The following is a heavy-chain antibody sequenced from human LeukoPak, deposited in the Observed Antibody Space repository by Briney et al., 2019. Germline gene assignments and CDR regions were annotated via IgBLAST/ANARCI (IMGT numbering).Heavy chain of an antibody. CDR1: GFTFGDYA. Sequence: GGSLRLSCTASGFTFGDYAMSWIRQAPGKGLEWVGFIRSKAYGETADYAASVKGRFTISRDDSKAIAYLQVNSLKTEDTAVYHCTRDRGAYNLYDYWGQGTLVTVSS. V-gene: IGHV3-49*03. CDR3: TRDRGAYNLYDY. J-gene: IGHJ4*02. CDR2: IRSKAYGETA. D-gene: IGHD1-1*01.